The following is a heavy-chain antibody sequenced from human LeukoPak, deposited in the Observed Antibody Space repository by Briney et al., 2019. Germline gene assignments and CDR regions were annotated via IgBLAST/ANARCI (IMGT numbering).Heavy chain of an antibody. CDR3: ARLSSGSSTWYDIDY. J-gene: IGHJ4*02. D-gene: IGHD6-13*01. V-gene: IGHV4-59*01. Sequence: SETLSLTCTVSGGSISSYYWSWIRQPPGKGLEWIGYIYYSGSTNYNPSLKSRVTISVDTSKNQFSLKLSSVTAADTAVYYCARLSSGSSTWYDIDYWGQGTLVTVSS. CDR2: IYYSGST. CDR1: GGSISSYY.